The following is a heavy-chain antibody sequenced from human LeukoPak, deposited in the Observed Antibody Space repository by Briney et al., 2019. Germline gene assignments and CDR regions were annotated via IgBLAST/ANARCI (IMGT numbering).Heavy chain of an antibody. Sequence: GGSLRLPCVASGFTFSSYWMHWVRQDPRKGLVWVSRINGDGRNINYADSVRGRFTISRDNAKNTLYLQMNTLRVEDTAVYYCARGTEYGDQEYWGQGTLVTVSS. J-gene: IGHJ4*02. CDR2: INGDGRNI. D-gene: IGHD4-17*01. V-gene: IGHV3-74*01. CDR3: ARGTEYGDQEY. CDR1: GFTFSSYW.